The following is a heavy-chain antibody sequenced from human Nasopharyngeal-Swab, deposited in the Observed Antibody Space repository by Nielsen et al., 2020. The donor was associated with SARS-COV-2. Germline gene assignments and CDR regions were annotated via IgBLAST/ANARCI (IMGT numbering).Heavy chain of an antibody. CDR2: ISSSSSYI. CDR1: GFTFNNYN. CDR3: ARDGLDYDFWSAYFMDV. J-gene: IGHJ6*02. Sequence: GSLRLSCAASGFTFNNYNFNWVRQAPGKGLEWVSSISSSSSYIYYEDSVKGRFTISRDNAKNSLYLQMNSLRAEDTAVYYCARDGLDYDFWSAYFMDVWGQGTTVTVSS. V-gene: IGHV3-21*01. D-gene: IGHD3-3*01.